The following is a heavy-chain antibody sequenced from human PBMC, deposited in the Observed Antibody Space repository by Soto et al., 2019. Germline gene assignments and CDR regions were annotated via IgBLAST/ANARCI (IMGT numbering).Heavy chain of an antibody. CDR3: AKDMKWGGMTTIHYFDS. V-gene: IGHV3-9*01. J-gene: IGHJ4*02. CDR1: GFTVDDYA. Sequence: GGSLRLSCVASGFTVDDYAMHWVRQAPGKGLEWVSGISANGDNVDYADSVKGRFTVSRDNAKNSLFLQMNSLRPEDSALYYCAKDMKWGGMTTIHYFDSWGQGT. D-gene: IGHD4-17*01. CDR2: ISANGDNV.